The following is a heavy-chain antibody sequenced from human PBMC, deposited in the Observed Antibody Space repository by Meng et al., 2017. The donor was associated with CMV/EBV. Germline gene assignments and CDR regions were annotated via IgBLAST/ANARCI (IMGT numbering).Heavy chain of an antibody. Sequence: ASVKVSCKASGYTFTSYGISWVRQAPGQGLEWMGWISAYNGNTNYAQKLQGRVTMTTDTSTSTAYMELRSLRSDDTAVYYCARDDKAYCGGDCSPVTYYYYGTDVWGQGTTVTVSS. J-gene: IGHJ6*02. V-gene: IGHV1-18*01. CDR2: ISAYNGNT. CDR1: GYTFTSYG. CDR3: ARDDKAYCGGDCSPVTYYYYGTDV. D-gene: IGHD2-21*01.